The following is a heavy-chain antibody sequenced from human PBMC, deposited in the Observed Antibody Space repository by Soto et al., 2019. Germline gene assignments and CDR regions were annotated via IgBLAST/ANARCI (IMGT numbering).Heavy chain of an antibody. V-gene: IGHV5-51*01. CDR2: MYPGDSDT. Sequence: GESLKISCKGSGYRFTDYWIGWVRQMPGKGLEWMGIMYPGDSDTIYSPPFQGQVTISVDKSTNTAYLQWGSLKASDSAMYYCARGVVVAGTTNGFDIWGQGTMVTVSS. CDR1: GYRFTDYW. J-gene: IGHJ3*02. D-gene: IGHD6-19*01. CDR3: ARGVVVAGTTNGFDI.